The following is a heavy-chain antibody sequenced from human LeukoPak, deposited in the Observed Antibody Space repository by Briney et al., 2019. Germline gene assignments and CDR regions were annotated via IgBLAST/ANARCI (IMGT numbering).Heavy chain of an antibody. D-gene: IGHD6-13*01. CDR2: TYYRSKLYN. J-gene: IGHJ6*03. V-gene: IGHV6-1*01. CDR1: GDSLSSNSAV. CDR3: ARGDWYSSSWYSSNYYYYYMDV. Sequence: SQTLSLTCDLSGDSLSSNSAVWNWLRQSPSRGLEWLGRTYYRSKLYNDYAVSVKSRITINPDTSKNHFSLQLKSVSPEDTAVYYCARGDWYSSSWYSSNYYYYYMDVWGKGTTVTVSS.